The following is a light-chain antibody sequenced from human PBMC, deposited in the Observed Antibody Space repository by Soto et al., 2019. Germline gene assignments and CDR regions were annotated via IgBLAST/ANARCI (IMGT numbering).Light chain of an antibody. Sequence: QSVLTQPASVSGSPGQSITISCTGTSSDVGGFAYVSWYQQHPGKAPKLMIYEVSSRPSGVSNRFSGSKSVNTASLTISGLQAEDEADYYCTSFTSSSTDVFGSGTKLTVL. CDR2: EVS. CDR3: TSFTSSSTDV. CDR1: SSDVGGFAY. J-gene: IGLJ6*01. V-gene: IGLV2-14*01.